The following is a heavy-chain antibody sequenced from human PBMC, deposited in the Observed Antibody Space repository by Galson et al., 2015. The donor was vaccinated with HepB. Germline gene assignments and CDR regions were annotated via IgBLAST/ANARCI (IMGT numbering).Heavy chain of an antibody. CDR2: IIPILGIA. J-gene: IGHJ1*01. CDR1: GGTFSSYA. Sequence: SVKVSCKASGGTFSSYAISWVRQAPGQGLEWMGRIIPILGIANYAQKFQGRVTITADKSTSTAYMELSSLRSEDTAVYYCARDRYYYDSSGLVQSAYFQHWGQGTLVTVSS. CDR3: ARDRYYYDSSGLVQSAYFQH. D-gene: IGHD3-22*01. V-gene: IGHV1-69*04.